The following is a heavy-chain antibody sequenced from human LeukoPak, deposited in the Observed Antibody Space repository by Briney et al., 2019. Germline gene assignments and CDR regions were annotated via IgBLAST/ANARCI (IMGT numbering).Heavy chain of an antibody. D-gene: IGHD1-1*01. CDR3: ARDEVGTTMTYYYGMDV. CDR2: INHSGST. V-gene: IGHV4-34*01. Sequence: PSETLSLTCAVYGGSFSGYYCSWIRQPPGKGLEWIGEINHSGSTNYNPSLKSRVTISVDTSKNQFSLKLSSVTAADTAVYYCARDEVGTTMTYYYGMDVWGKGTTVTVSS. CDR1: GGSFSGYY. J-gene: IGHJ6*04.